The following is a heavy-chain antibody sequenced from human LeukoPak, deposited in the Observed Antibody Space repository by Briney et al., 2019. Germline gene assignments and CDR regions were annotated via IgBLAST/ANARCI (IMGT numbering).Heavy chain of an antibody. CDR2: ISAYNGNT. V-gene: IGHV1-18*01. D-gene: IGHD2-21*02. J-gene: IGHJ4*02. CDR1: GYTFTSYG. Sequence: ASVKVSCKASGYTFTSYGISWVRQAPGQGLEWMGWISAYNGNTNYAQKLQGRVTMTTDTSTSTAYMELSSLRSEDTAVYYCARDHYHIVHSVMVTAPDYWGQGTLVIVSS. CDR3: ARDHYHIVHSVMVTAPDY.